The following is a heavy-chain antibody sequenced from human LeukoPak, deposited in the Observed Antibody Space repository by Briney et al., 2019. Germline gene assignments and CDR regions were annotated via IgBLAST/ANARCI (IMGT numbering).Heavy chain of an antibody. V-gene: IGHV3-21*04. Sequence: PGGSLRLSCAASGFTFSSYSMTWVRQAPGKGLEWVSSISSSSSYIYYADSVKGRFTISRDNAKNSLSLQMNSLRADDTAVYYCAKRRGLELTYYYHMDVWGKGTTVTVSS. CDR2: ISSSSSYI. J-gene: IGHJ6*03. CDR1: GFTFSSYS. D-gene: IGHD1-7*01. CDR3: AKRRGLELTYYYHMDV.